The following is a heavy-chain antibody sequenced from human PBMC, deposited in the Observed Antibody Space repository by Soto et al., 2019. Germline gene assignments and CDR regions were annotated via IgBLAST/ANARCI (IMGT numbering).Heavy chain of an antibody. V-gene: IGHV3-33*01. Sequence: QVQLVESGGGVVQPGRSLRLSCAASGFTFSSYGMHWVRQAPGKGLEWVAVIWYDGSNKYYADSVKGRFTISRDNSKNTLYLQMNSLRVEDTAVYYCARGDILTGYHLAYYYYGMDVWGQGTTVTVSS. CDR2: IWYDGSNK. CDR1: GFTFSSYG. CDR3: ARGDILTGYHLAYYYYGMDV. J-gene: IGHJ6*02. D-gene: IGHD3-9*01.